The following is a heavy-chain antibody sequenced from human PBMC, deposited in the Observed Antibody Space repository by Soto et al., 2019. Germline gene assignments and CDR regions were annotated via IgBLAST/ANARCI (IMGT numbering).Heavy chain of an antibody. CDR3: ARRYGGNFDY. V-gene: IGHV4-61*08. Sequence: SLTCTVSGGSISSGDYYWSWIRQPPGKGLEWIGYVYYSGSTNYNPSLKSRVTISVDTSKNQFSLKVRSVTAADTAVYYCARRYGGNFDYWGQGTLVTVSS. J-gene: IGHJ4*02. CDR1: GGSISSGDYY. CDR2: VYYSGST. D-gene: IGHD1-26*01.